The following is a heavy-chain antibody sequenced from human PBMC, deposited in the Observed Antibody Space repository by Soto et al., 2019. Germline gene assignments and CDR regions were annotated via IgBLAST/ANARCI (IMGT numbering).Heavy chain of an antibody. Sequence: QVQLVESGGGVVQPGRSLRLSCAASGFTFSSYGMHWVRQAPGKGLEWVAVIWYDGSNKYYADSVKGRFTISRDNSKNTLYLHMNSLRAEDTAVYYCARDPLTPAMTIVVVPAPNAFDIWGQGTMVTVSS. D-gene: IGHD2-2*01. CDR1: GFTFSSYG. CDR2: IWYDGSNK. CDR3: ARDPLTPAMTIVVVPAPNAFDI. J-gene: IGHJ3*02. V-gene: IGHV3-33*01.